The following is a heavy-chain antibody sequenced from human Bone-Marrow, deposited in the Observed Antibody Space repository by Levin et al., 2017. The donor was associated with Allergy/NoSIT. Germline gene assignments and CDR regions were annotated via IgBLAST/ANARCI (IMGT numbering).Heavy chain of an antibody. V-gene: IGHV3-30*18. CDR3: AKDFARWYTHPLDY. D-gene: IGHD4-23*01. Sequence: GESLKISCAASGFTFNSYGMHWVRQAPGKGLEWVAIISYDGKNTYYSDSVTGRFAISRDNSKNTVLLQMNNVRSEDTAVYYCAKDFARWYTHPLDYWGQGTLVTVSS. CDR2: ISYDGKNT. CDR1: GFTFNSYG. J-gene: IGHJ4*02.